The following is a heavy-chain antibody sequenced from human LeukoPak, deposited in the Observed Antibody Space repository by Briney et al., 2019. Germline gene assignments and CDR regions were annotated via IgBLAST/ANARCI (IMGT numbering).Heavy chain of an antibody. CDR2: INGDSSTP. Sequence: GGSLRLSCAASGFTFNNYAMSWVRQAPGKGLDWVSAINGDSSTPYYTDSVQGRFSISRHNSKNTLYLQMNSLRAEDTAIYYCTRSKGYCSSTTCANFDCWGQGTLVTVSS. CDR1: GFTFNNYA. V-gene: IGHV3-23*01. J-gene: IGHJ4*02. D-gene: IGHD2-2*01. CDR3: TRSKGYCSSTTCANFDC.